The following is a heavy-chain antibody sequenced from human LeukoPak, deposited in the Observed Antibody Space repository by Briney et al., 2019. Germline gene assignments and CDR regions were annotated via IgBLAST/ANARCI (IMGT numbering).Heavy chain of an antibody. V-gene: IGHV3-21*01. CDR1: GFTLSTFD. CDR2: ISTSSRYI. J-gene: IGHJ5*02. CDR3: ARADCSGSTCYLRRSWFDP. D-gene: IGHD2-2*01. Sequence: GGSLRLSCAAAGFTLSTFDMNWVRQAPGKGLEWVSSISTSSRYIYYRDSVKGRFTISRDDAKNSLYLQMNSLRVEDTAVYYCARADCSGSTCYLRRSWFDPWGQGTLVTVSS.